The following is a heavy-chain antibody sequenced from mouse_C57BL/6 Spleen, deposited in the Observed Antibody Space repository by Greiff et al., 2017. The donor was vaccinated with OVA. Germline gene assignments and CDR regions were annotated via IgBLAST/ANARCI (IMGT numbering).Heavy chain of an antibody. CDR2: IYPGDGDT. CDR1: GYAFSSYW. J-gene: IGHJ1*03. D-gene: IGHD1-1*01. CDR3: ARQVHYYGSSYEYFDV. Sequence: VQLQESGAELVKPGASVKISCKASGYAFSSYWMNWVKQRPGKGLEWIGQIYPGDGDTNYNGKFKGKATLTADKSSSTAYMQLSSLTSEDSAVYFCARQVHYYGSSYEYFDVWGTGTTVTVSS. V-gene: IGHV1-80*01.